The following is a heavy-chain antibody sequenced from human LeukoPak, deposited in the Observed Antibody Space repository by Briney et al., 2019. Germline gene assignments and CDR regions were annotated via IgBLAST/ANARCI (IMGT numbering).Heavy chain of an antibody. J-gene: IGHJ4*02. CDR1: GFTFTSYS. CDR2: IYSGGST. D-gene: IGHD3-10*01. CDR3: VPLYYGSGSYSVDY. V-gene: IGHV3-53*01. Sequence: PGGSLRLSCAASGFTFTSYSMNWVRQAPGKGLEWVSVIYSGGSTYYADSVKGRFTISRDNSKNTLYLQMNSLRAADTAVYYCVPLYYGSGSYSVDYWGQGTLVSVSS.